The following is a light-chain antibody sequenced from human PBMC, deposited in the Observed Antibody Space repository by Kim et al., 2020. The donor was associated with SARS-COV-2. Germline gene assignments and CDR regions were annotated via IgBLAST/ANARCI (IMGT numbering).Light chain of an antibody. CDR3: QQYNNWPRT. CDR2: GAS. J-gene: IGKJ1*01. Sequence: EIVMTQSPAPLSVSPGERATLSCRASQSVSNNLAWFQQKAGQAPRLLIYGASTRATGIPDRFSGSGSGTEFTLTISSLQSEDFAVYYCQQYNNWPRTFGQGTKVDIK. CDR1: QSVSNN. V-gene: IGKV3-15*01.